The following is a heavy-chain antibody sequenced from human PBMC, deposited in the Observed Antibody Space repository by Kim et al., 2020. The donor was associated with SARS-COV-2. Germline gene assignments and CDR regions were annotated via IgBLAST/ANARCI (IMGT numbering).Heavy chain of an antibody. J-gene: IGHJ5*02. CDR1: GYTFTSYD. D-gene: IGHD1-7*01. Sequence: ASVKVSCKASGYTFTSYDINWVRQATGQGLEWMGWMNPNRGNTGYAQKFQGRVTRTRNTSISTAYMELSSLRSEDTAVYYCARGKELSKAFPFDPWGQGTLVTVSS. CDR2: MNPNRGNT. V-gene: IGHV1-8*01. CDR3: ARGKELSKAFPFDP.